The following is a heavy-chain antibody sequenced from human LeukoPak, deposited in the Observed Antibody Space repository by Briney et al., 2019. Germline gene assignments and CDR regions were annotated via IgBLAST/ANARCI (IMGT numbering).Heavy chain of an antibody. CDR3: TRGGRNTSYYWYY. V-gene: IGHV3-21*01. Sequence: PGGSLRLSCAASGFTFNTYTMNWVRQAPGKGLEWISSISSRSDYKYYAASVKGQFTISRDNAKKSLYLHMSSLRVDDTAVYYCTRGGRNTSYYWYYWGQGTLVTVSS. CDR2: ISSRSDYK. J-gene: IGHJ4*02. D-gene: IGHD1-26*01. CDR1: GFTFNTYT.